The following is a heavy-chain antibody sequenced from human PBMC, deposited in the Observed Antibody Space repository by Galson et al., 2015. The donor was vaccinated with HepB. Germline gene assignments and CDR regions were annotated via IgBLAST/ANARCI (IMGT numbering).Heavy chain of an antibody. CDR3: AREPTPYCGGDCYDAFDI. CDR2: ISSSSSYI. D-gene: IGHD2-21*02. J-gene: IGHJ3*02. V-gene: IGHV3-21*01. CDR1: GFTFSSYS. Sequence: SLRLSCAASGFTFSSYSMNWVRQAPGKGLEWVSSISSSSSYIYYADSVKGRFTISRDNAKNSLYLQMNSLRAEDTAVYYCAREPTPYCGGDCYDAFDIWGQGTMVTVSS.